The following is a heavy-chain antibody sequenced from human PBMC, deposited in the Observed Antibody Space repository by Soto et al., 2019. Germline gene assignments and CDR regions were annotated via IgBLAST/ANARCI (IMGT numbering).Heavy chain of an antibody. D-gene: IGHD6-13*01. J-gene: IGHJ6*02. V-gene: IGHV1-2*04. CDR3: ARGLAAAGTCGMGV. CDR2: INPNSGGT. CDR1: GYTFTGYY. Sequence: ASVKVSCKASGYTFTGYYMHWVRQAPGQGLEWMGWINPNSGGTNYAQKFQGWVTMTRDTSISTAYMELSRLRSDDTAVYYCARGLAAAGTCGMGVWGQGTTVTVSS.